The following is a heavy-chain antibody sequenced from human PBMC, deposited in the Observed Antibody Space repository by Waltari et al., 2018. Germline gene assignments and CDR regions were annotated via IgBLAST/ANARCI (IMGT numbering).Heavy chain of an antibody. J-gene: IGHJ4*02. CDR3: DF. CDR1: GFTFTDYA. CDR2: VSYDGKTK. V-gene: IGHV3-30*03. Sequence: QVQLVESGGGVVKPGRSLRLSCAASGFTFTDYAIHWIRQAPGKGMEWVAIVSYDGKTKYYADSVKGRFTISRDNSKNTLYLDMNSLRAEDTALYYFDFWGQGTLVSVSS.